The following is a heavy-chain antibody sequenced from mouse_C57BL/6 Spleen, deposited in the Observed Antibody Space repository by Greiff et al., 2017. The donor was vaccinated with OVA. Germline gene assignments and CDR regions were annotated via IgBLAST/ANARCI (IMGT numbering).Heavy chain of an antibody. V-gene: IGHV5-9-1*02. CDR1: GFTFSSYA. D-gene: IGHD1-1*01. CDR2: ISSGGDYI. CDR3: TRGDYGSSRYFDV. J-gene: IGHJ1*03. Sequence: EVMLVESGEGLVKPGGSLKLSCAASGFTFSSYAMSWVRQTPEKRLEWVAYISSGGDYIYYADTVKGRFTISRDNARNTLYLQMSSLKSEDTAMYYCTRGDYGSSRYFDVWGTGTTVTVSS.